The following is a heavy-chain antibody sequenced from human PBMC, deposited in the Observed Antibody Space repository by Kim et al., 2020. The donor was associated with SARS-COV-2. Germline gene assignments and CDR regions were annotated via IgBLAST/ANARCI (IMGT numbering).Heavy chain of an antibody. J-gene: IGHJ4*02. V-gene: IGHV3-74*01. Sequence: ADSVKGRFTISRDDAKNTLYLQMNSLRAEDTATYFCARGGGSRPSCLGSWGQGTPVTVSS. D-gene: IGHD2-2*01. CDR3: ARGGGSRPSCLGS.